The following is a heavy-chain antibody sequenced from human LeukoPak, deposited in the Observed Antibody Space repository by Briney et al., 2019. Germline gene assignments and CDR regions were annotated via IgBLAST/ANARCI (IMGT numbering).Heavy chain of an antibody. Sequence: ASVKVSCKASAYTFTGYYMHWVRQAPGQGLEWMGWINLKSGGTNYAQKPQGRVTMTTDTSTSTAYMELRSLRSDDTAVYYCARGQLWFGENWFDPWGQGTLVTVSS. CDR1: AYTFTGYY. V-gene: IGHV1-2*02. J-gene: IGHJ5*02. CDR2: INLKSGGT. D-gene: IGHD3-10*01. CDR3: ARGQLWFGENWFDP.